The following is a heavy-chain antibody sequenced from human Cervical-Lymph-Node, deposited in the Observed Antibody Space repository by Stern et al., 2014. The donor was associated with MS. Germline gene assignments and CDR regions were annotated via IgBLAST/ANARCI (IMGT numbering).Heavy chain of an antibody. CDR2: IYPDDSDT. J-gene: IGHJ4*02. V-gene: IGHV5-51*01. Sequence: EVQLVESGTEVKKPGESLKISCTVSGYSFVNYWIGWVRQMPGKGLEWMGIIYPDDSDTKYSPSFQGQVTISADKDINTAYLQWSSLKASDTAFYYCARLAIRQEYFDYWGQGTAVTVPS. CDR1: GYSFVNYW. D-gene: IGHD2-2*02. CDR3: ARLAIRQEYFDY.